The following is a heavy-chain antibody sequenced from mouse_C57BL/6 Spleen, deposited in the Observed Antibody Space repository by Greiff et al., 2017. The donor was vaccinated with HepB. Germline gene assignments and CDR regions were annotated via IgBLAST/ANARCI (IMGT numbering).Heavy chain of an antibody. V-gene: IGHV2-2*01. J-gene: IGHJ4*01. CDR2: IWSGGST. CDR1: GFSLTSYG. CDR3: ARAYYEYDEGYYAMDY. D-gene: IGHD2-4*01. Sequence: QVQLQQSGPGLVQPSQSLSITCKVSGFSLTSYGVHWVRQSPGKGLEWLGVIWSGGSTDNNAAFISRLSISKDNSKSQVFFKMNSLQADDTAIYYCARAYYEYDEGYYAMDYWGQGTSVTVSS.